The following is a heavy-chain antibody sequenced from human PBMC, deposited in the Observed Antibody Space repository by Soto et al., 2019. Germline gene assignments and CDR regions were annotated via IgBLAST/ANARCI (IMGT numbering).Heavy chain of an antibody. Sequence: GGSLRLSCAASGFTFSSYGMHWVRQAPGKGLEWVAVISYDGSNKYYADSVKGRFTISRDNSKNTLYLQMNSLRAEDTAVYYCARDLSHDFWSGYYRSYYYYGMDVWGQGTTVTVSS. CDR1: GFTFSSYG. J-gene: IGHJ6*02. CDR3: ARDLSHDFWSGYYRSYYYYGMDV. CDR2: ISYDGSNK. V-gene: IGHV3-30*03. D-gene: IGHD3-3*01.